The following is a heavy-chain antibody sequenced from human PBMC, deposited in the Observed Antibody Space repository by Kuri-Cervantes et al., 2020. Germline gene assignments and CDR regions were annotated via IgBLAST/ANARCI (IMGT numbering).Heavy chain of an antibody. Sequence: GGSLRLSCAASGFTFDDYAMHWVRQAPGKGLEWVSGISWNSGSIGYADSVKGRFTISRDNAKNSLYLQMNSLRAEDTAVYYCARDKPDDDYGTTFDYWGQGTLVTVSS. CDR2: ISWNSGSI. CDR1: GFTFDDYA. CDR3: ARDKPDDDYGTTFDY. V-gene: IGHV3-9*01. D-gene: IGHD4/OR15-4a*01. J-gene: IGHJ4*02.